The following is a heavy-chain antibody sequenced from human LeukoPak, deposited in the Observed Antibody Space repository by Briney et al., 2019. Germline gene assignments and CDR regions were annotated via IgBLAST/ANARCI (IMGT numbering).Heavy chain of an antibody. CDR1: GFTSSINW. V-gene: IGHV3-7*01. CDR2: VKKDTSEK. Sequence: GGCLCLSCAVSGFTSSINWTTWDRQAPGRGVGWVVTVKKDTSEKYYVDSVKGRFTISRDNAKNSLYLQMNSLRVEDTAVYYCARGPPYGSRSDYFDYWGQGTLVTVSS. CDR3: ARGPPYGSRSDYFDY. D-gene: IGHD3-10*01. J-gene: IGHJ4*02.